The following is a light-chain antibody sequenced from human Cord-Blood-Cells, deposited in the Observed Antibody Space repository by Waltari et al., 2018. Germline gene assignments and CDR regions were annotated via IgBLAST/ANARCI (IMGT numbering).Light chain of an antibody. CDR2: GNS. V-gene: IGLV1-40*01. Sequence: QSVLTQPPSVSGAPGQRVTIPCTGSSSNIGAGYDVHWYQQLPGTAPKLPISGNSNRPSGVPDRFSGSKSGTSASLAITGLQAEDEADYYCQSYDSSLSAVVFGGGTKLTVV. CDR3: QSYDSSLSAVV. J-gene: IGLJ2*01. CDR1: SSNIGAGYD.